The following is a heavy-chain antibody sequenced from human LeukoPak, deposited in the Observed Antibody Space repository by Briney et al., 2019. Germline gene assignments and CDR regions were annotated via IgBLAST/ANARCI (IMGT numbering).Heavy chain of an antibody. V-gene: IGHV2-5*02. CDR2: IYWDDDK. J-gene: IGHJ3*02. D-gene: IGHD3-22*01. CDR3: AHRQGVVVTSTVKDDAFDI. Sequence: SGPTLVKATQTLTLTCTFSGFSLTTRGVGVGWIRQPPGKALECLALIYWDDDKRYRPSLKSRLTITKDTSKNQVVLTMTNMDPVDTATYYCAHRQGVVVTSTVKDDAFDIWGQGTMVTVSS. CDR1: GFSLTTRGVG.